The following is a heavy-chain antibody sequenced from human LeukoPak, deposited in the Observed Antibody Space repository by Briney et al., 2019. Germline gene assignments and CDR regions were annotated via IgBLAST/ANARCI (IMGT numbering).Heavy chain of an antibody. V-gene: IGHV1-2*02. CDR2: INPNSGGT. J-gene: IGHJ4*02. D-gene: IGHD5-24*01. CDR1: GYTFTGYY. Sequence: ASVKVSCKASGYTFTGYYMHWVGQAPGQGLDWMGWINPNSGGTKYAQNFQGRVTLTTDTSINTAYMELSSLRSDDTAVYYCAREGRNGYNEGYFDYWGQGTLVTVSS. CDR3: AREGRNGYNEGYFDY.